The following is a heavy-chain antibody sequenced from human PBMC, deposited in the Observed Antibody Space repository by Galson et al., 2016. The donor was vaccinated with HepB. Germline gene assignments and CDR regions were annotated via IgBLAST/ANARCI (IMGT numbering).Heavy chain of an antibody. CDR2: ISGSGENI. Sequence: SLRLSCAASGFTFSSYTMSWVRQAPGRGLEWVSAISGSGENIVNAGSVKGRFTISRDNSKNTLYLQMNSLRAEDTAVYYCTKRTVGYPSAVDYWGPGTLVTVSS. J-gene: IGHJ4*02. CDR1: GFTFSSYT. D-gene: IGHD1-26*01. V-gene: IGHV3-23*01. CDR3: TKRTVGYPSAVDY.